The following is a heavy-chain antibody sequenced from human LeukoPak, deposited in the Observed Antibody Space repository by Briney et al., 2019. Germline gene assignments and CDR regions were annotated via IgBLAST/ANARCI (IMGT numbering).Heavy chain of an antibody. CDR1: GFTFSSYG. CDR2: IRYDGSNK. CDR3: AKDHDDFPGSGY. D-gene: IGHD3-3*01. J-gene: IGHJ4*02. Sequence: PGGSLRLSCAASGFTFSSYGMRWVRQAPGKGLEWVAFIRYDGSNKYYADSVKGRFTISRDNSKNTLYLQMNSLRAEDTAVYYCAKDHDDFPGSGYWGQGTLVTVSS. V-gene: IGHV3-30*02.